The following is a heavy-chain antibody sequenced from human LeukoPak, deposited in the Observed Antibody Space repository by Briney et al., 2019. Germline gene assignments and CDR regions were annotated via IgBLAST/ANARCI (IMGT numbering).Heavy chain of an antibody. D-gene: IGHD5-18*01. CDR2: INPSGGST. J-gene: IGHJ4*02. CDR3: ARAVDTAKAD. V-gene: IGHV1-46*01. CDR1: GYIFTDYY. Sequence: ASVKVSCKASGYIFTDYYMHWVRQAPGQGLEWMGIINPSGGSTSYAQKFQGRVTVTRDTSTSTVYMELSSLRSEDTAVYYCARAVDTAKADWGQGTQVTVSS.